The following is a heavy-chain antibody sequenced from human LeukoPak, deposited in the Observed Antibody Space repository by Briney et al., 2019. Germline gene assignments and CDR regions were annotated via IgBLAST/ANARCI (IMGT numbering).Heavy chain of an antibody. Sequence: GGSLRLSCAASGFTFRSYTMSWVRQAPGRGLEWVGRIKSKIDGGTTDYAAPVKGRFTLSRDDSKNTLDLQMNSLKTEDTAVYYCTTGDYEDHWGQGALVTVSS. V-gene: IGHV3-15*01. CDR1: GFTFRSYT. D-gene: IGHD4-17*01. CDR3: TTGDYEDH. CDR2: IKSKIDGGTT. J-gene: IGHJ4*02.